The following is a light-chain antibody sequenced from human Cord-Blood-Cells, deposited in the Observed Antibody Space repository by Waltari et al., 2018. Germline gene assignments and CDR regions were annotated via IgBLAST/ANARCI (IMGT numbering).Light chain of an antibody. CDR1: SRDVGGYNY. J-gene: IGLJ2*01. V-gene: IGLV2-8*01. Sequence: QSALTQPPSASGSPGQSVPISCPGTSRDVGGYNYVSWSQQHPGKAPKRRIYEVSKRPSGVPDRFSGSKSGNTASLTVSGLQAEDEADYYCSSYAGSNNLVFGGGTKLTVL. CDR3: SSYAGSNNLV. CDR2: EVS.